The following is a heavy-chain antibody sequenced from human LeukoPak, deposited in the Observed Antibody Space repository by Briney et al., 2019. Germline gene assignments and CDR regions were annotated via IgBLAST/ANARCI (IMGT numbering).Heavy chain of an antibody. CDR3: ARGGSQLVDY. CDR1: GGSISSGSYY. J-gene: IGHJ4*02. D-gene: IGHD6-6*01. CDR2: IYSSGST. Sequence: SETLSLTCTVSGGSISSGSYYWGWIRQPPGKGLEWIGSIYSSGSTYYNPSLKSRVTISVDTSKNQFSLKLGSVTAADTAVYYCARGGSQLVDYWGQGTLVTVSS. V-gene: IGHV4-39*01.